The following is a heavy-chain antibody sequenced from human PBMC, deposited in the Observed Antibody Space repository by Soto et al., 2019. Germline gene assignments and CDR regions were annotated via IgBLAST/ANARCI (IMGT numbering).Heavy chain of an antibody. CDR2: ISGSGENT. D-gene: IGHD2-15*01. V-gene: IGHV3-23*01. Sequence: EVQLLESGGALLQPGGSLRLSCAASGFTFSSYAMNWVRQTPGKGLQWVSAISGSGENTYYADSVKGRFTISRDNSKTILYPNRNGLTAEDTARYYWAKEPTGVVPRDLFGGNPPADYWGQGTLVTVSS. CDR3: AKEPTGVVPRDLFGGNPPADY. CDR1: GFTFSSYA. J-gene: IGHJ4*02.